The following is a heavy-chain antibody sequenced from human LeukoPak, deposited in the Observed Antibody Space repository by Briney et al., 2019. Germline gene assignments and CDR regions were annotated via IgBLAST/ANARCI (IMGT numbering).Heavy chain of an antibody. J-gene: IGHJ4*02. D-gene: IGHD5-18*01. CDR2: MLDTVTT. Sequence: SETLSLTCAVSGASMNTHDWSWIRQPPGKGLEWIAYMLDTVTTKDNPCLKTRFTLSADTSKNQFSLRLTSVTAADTDVYYCATIKRGNIFGYFDFWGQGIPVTVSS. CDR1: GASMNTHD. V-gene: IGHV4-59*11. CDR3: ATIKRGNIFGYFDF.